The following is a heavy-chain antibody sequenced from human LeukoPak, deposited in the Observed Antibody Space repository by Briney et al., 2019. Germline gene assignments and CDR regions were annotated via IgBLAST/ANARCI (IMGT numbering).Heavy chain of an antibody. V-gene: IGHV3-21*01. CDR1: GFTVSSNY. Sequence: GGSLRLSCAASGFTVSSNYMSWVRQAPGKGLEWVSSISSSSSYIYYADSVKGRFTISRDNAKNSLYLQMNSLRAEDTAVYYCATGVCSSTSCAPLWFDPWGQGTLVTVSS. CDR2: ISSSSSYI. J-gene: IGHJ5*02. CDR3: ATGVCSSTSCAPLWFDP. D-gene: IGHD2-2*01.